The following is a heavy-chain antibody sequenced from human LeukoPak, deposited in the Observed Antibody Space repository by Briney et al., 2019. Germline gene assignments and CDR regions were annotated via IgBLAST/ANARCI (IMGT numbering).Heavy chain of an antibody. J-gene: IGHJ4*02. D-gene: IGHD3-10*01. CDR2: INPNSGGT. CDR3: ARDRVSMVRGGVNYFDY. Sequence: ASVKVSCKASGYTFTGYYMHWVRQAPGQGLEWMGWINPNSGGTNYAQKFQGRVTMTRDTSISTAYMELSRLRSDDTAVYYCARDRVSMVRGGVNYFDYWGQGTLVGLSS. CDR1: GYTFTGYY. V-gene: IGHV1-2*02.